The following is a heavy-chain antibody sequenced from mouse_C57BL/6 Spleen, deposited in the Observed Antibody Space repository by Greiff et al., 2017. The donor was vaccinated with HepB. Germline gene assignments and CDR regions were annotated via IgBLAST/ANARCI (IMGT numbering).Heavy chain of an antibody. J-gene: IGHJ1*03. D-gene: IGHD1-1*01. Sequence: VQLQQSGPELVKPGASVKISCKASGYTFTDYYINWVKQRPGQGLEWIGWIFPGSGSTYYNEKFKGKATLTVDKSSSTAYMLLSSLTSEDSAVYFCARRTTVVAHWYFDVWGTGTTVTVSS. CDR2: IFPGSGST. V-gene: IGHV1-75*01. CDR3: ARRTTVVAHWYFDV. CDR1: GYTFTDYY.